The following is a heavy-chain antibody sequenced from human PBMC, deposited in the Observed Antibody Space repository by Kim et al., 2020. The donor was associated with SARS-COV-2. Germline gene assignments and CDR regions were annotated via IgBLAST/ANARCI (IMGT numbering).Heavy chain of an antibody. CDR2: IKQDGSEK. CDR1: GFTFSSYW. Sequence: GGSLRLSCAASGFTFSSYWMSWVRQAPGKGLEWVANIKQDGSEKYYVDSVKGRFTISRDNAKNSLYLQMNSLRAEDTAVYYCARERYYYGSGSYFHNYYYYGMDVWGQGTTVTVSS. J-gene: IGHJ6*02. V-gene: IGHV3-7*01. D-gene: IGHD3-10*01. CDR3: ARERYYYGSGSYFHNYYYYGMDV.